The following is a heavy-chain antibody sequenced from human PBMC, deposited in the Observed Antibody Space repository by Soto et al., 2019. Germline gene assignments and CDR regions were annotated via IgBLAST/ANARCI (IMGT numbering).Heavy chain of an antibody. CDR2: IWYDGSNK. CDR1: GFTFSSYG. CDR3: VRYCSGGSCTTHDAFDI. J-gene: IGHJ3*02. V-gene: IGHV3-33*01. D-gene: IGHD2-15*01. Sequence: QVQLVESGGGVVQPGRSLRLSCAASGFTFSSYGMHWVRQAPGKGLEWVAVIWYDGSNKYYADSVKGRFTISRDNSKNTLYLQMNSLRAEDTAVYYCVRYCSGGSCTTHDAFDIWGQGTMVTVSS.